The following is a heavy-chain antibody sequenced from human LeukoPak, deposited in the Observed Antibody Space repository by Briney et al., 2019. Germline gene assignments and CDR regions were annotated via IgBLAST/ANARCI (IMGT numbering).Heavy chain of an antibody. CDR3: ARGTGYSSSWLLI. CDR1: GDTFSSYS. V-gene: IGHV1-69*02. Sequence: ASVKVSCKASGDTFSSYSFSWVRQAPGQGLEWMGRIIPILGITNFAQKFQRRVTITADKSPRTAFMELSSLRSSDMSVYCCARGTGYSSSWLLIWGQGTLVTVSS. J-gene: IGHJ1*01. CDR2: IIPILGIT. D-gene: IGHD6-13*01.